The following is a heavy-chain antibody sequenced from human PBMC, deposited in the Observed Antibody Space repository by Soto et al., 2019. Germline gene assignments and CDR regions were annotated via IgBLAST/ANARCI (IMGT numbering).Heavy chain of an antibody. CDR2: ISGSGGST. CDR3: AKSPNQLERRAWISKSAYYYMDV. Sequence: GGSLRLSCAASGFTFSSYAMSWVRQAPGKGLEWVSAISGSGGSTYYADSVKGRFTISRDNSKNTLYLQMNSLRAEDTAVYYCAKSPNQLERRAWISKSAYYYMDVWGKGTTVTVSS. V-gene: IGHV3-23*01. J-gene: IGHJ6*03. D-gene: IGHD1-1*01. CDR1: GFTFSSYA.